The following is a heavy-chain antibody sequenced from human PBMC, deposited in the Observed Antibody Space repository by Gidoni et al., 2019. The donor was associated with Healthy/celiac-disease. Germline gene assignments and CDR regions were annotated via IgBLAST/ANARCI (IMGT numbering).Heavy chain of an antibody. CDR3: TTPSTIFGVAFDY. V-gene: IGHV3-73*01. J-gene: IGHJ4*02. CDR1: GFTFSGSA. D-gene: IGHD3-3*01. Sequence: EVQLVESGGGLVQPGGSLKLSCAASGFTFSGSAMHWVRQASGKGLAWVGRIRSKANSYATAYAASVKGRFTISRDDSKNTAYLQMNSLKTEDTAVYYCTTPSTIFGVAFDYWGQGTLVTVSS. CDR2: IRSKANSYAT.